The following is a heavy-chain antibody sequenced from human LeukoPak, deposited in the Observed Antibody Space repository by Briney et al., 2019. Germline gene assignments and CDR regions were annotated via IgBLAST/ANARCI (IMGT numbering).Heavy chain of an antibody. D-gene: IGHD3-16*01. Sequence: PSETLSLTCSVSGDSTAGRYWSWIPQSPGKGLEWLGLVYKSGDINYHPSFRSRLSVSLDRSKTQVSLRLRSVTAADTAVYYCASGKYFYDDPASLNRASRTALDLWARGTMVIVSS. CDR2: VYKSGDI. V-gene: IGHV4-59*11. CDR1: GDSTAGRY. J-gene: IGHJ3*01. CDR3: ASGKYFYDDPASLNRASRTALDL.